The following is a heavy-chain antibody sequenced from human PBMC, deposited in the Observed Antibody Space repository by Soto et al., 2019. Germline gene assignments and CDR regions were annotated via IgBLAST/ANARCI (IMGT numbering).Heavy chain of an antibody. CDR1: GGFVSSGSYY. Sequence: QVQLQQWGAGLLKPSETLSLTCAVYGGFVSSGSYYWSWIRQPPGKGLEWIGEMSHSGGTHFNPSLKSRVTISVDTSKNQFSLNIYSVTAADTALYYCARVERGTVTTVVDAFDICGPGTMVTVSS. V-gene: IGHV4-34*01. J-gene: IGHJ3*02. CDR3: ARVERGTVTTVVDAFDI. D-gene: IGHD1-1*01. CDR2: MSHSGGT.